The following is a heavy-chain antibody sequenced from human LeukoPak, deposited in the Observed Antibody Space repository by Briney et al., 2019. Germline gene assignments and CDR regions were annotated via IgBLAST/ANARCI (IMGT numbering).Heavy chain of an antibody. J-gene: IGHJ6*03. V-gene: IGHV4-59*01. CDR2: IYYSGST. CDR1: GGSISRYY. D-gene: IGHD1-26*01. CDR3: ARIRGWEGSRYYYYYYMDV. Sequence: PSETLSLTCTVSGGSISRYYWSWIWQPPGQGLEWIGYIYYSGSTSYNPSLKSRVTISLDTSRTQFSLELASVTAADTAVYYCARIRGWEGSRYYYYYYMDVWGKGTTVTVSS.